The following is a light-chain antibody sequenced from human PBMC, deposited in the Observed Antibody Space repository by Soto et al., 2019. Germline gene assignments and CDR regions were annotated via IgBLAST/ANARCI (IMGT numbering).Light chain of an antibody. CDR2: GAY. Sequence: EIVMTQSPATLSVSPGERATLSCRASQSVSSNLAWYQQKPGQAPRLLVYGAYTRATGIPARFSGSGSGTEFTLTISSLQSEDFAVYYCQQYNNWPPWTCGQGTKVDIK. CDR3: QQYNNWPPWT. CDR1: QSVSSN. V-gene: IGKV3-15*01. J-gene: IGKJ1*01.